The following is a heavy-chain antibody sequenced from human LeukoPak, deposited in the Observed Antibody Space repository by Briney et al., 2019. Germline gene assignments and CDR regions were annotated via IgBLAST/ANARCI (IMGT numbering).Heavy chain of an antibody. J-gene: IGHJ5*02. CDR2: MNPNSGNT. CDR3: ARGDDYDFWSGQGT. CDR1: GYTFTSYD. Sequence: GASVKVSCKASGYTFTSYDINWVRQATGQELEWMGWMNPNSGNTGYAQKFQGRVTMTRNTSISTAYMELSSLRSEDTAVYYCARGDDYDFWSGQGTWGQGTLVTVSS. D-gene: IGHD3-3*01. V-gene: IGHV1-8*01.